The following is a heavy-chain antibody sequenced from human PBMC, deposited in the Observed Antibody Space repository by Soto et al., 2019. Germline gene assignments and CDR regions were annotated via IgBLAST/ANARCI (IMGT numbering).Heavy chain of an antibody. Sequence: PGESLKISCQGSGNSFTTYWIAWVRQMPGKGLEWMGIIYPGDSDTRYSPSFQGQVTMSADKSISTACLQWSSLKASDTAMYYCARQGYTYAYDYWGQGTQVTVSS. CDR2: IYPGDSDT. CDR3: ARQGYTYAYDY. V-gene: IGHV5-51*01. CDR1: GNSFTTYW. J-gene: IGHJ4*02. D-gene: IGHD3-16*01.